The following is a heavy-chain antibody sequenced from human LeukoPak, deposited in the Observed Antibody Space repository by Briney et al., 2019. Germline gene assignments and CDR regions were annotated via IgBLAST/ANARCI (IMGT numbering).Heavy chain of an antibody. CDR3: AGIVVVPASANSFDP. V-gene: IGHV4-59*01. CDR2: IYYSGST. CDR1: GGSISSYY. D-gene: IGHD2-2*01. J-gene: IGHJ5*02. Sequence: SETLSLTCTVSGGSISSYYWSWLRQPPGKGLEWIGYIYYSGSTNYNPSLKSRVTISVDMSKNQFSLKLSSVTATDTAVYYCAGIVVVPASANSFDPWGQGTLVTVSS.